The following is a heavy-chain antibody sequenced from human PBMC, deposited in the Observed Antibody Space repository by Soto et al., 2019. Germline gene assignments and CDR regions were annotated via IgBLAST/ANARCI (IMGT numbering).Heavy chain of an antibody. J-gene: IGHJ4*02. D-gene: IGHD7-27*01. Sequence: QVQLVQSGAEVKNPGASVKLSCKASGYTFTSFYIHWVRQAPGQGLEWMAIINPNGGSTNYAPNLQGRVTLTKDTATNTGFLEPSRLGSGDKAGYFCAGGLTSGDYWGQGTLVTVSS. CDR1: GYTFTSFY. CDR3: AGGLTSGDY. CDR2: INPNGGST. V-gene: IGHV1-46*01.